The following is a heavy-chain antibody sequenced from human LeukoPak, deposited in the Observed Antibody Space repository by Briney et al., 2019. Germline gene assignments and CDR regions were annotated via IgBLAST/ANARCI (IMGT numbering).Heavy chain of an antibody. CDR2: IYYSGST. V-gene: IGHV4-28*03. D-gene: IGHD3-10*01. CDR1: GYSISSSNW. J-gene: IGHJ4*02. Sequence: SETLSLTCAVSGYSISSSNWWGWIRQPPGKGLEWIGYIYYSGSTNYNPSLKSRVTISVDTSKNQFSLKLSSVTAADTAVYYCARGPGVNDYWGQGTLVTVSS. CDR3: ARGPGVNDY.